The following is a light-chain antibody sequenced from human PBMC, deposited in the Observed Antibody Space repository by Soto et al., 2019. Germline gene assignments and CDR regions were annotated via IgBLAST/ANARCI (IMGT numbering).Light chain of an antibody. V-gene: IGKV2-30*01. J-gene: IGKJ5*01. CDR2: EVS. Sequence: GMTQSPLSPPVTLGQPTSLSRRSRQSRVYSDGHIHVKWFQQRPGQSPRRLIYEVSHRDSGVPDRFSGSGAGTDFTLKISRVEAEDVGVYYCMQGTHWPIAFGQGTRLE. CDR1: QSRVYSDGHIH. CDR3: MQGTHWPIA.